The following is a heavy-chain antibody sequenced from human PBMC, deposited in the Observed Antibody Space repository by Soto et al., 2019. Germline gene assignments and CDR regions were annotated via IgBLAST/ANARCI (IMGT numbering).Heavy chain of an antibody. CDR3: ASSGYSSGWYHWYFDF. D-gene: IGHD6-19*01. CDR1: GYTFTNYG. CDR2: INSGSGNT. Sequence: QVQLVQSGAEVKKPGASVKVSCKASGYTFTNYGRHWVRQAPGQRLEWMGWINSGSGNTKYSQKLQGRVTINRDTSASTAYMELSSLRSEDTAVYYCASSGYSSGWYHWYFDFWGRGTLVTVSS. V-gene: IGHV1-3*01. J-gene: IGHJ2*01.